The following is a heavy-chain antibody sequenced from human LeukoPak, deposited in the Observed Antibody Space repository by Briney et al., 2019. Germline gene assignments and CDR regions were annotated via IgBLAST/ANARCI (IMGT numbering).Heavy chain of an antibody. D-gene: IGHD3-10*01. J-gene: IGHJ4*02. V-gene: IGHV1-8*01. Sequence: ASVKVSCKASGYTFTSYDINWVRQATGQGLEWMGWMNPNSGNTGYAQKFQGRVTMIRNTSIRTAYMELSSLRSEDTAIYYCARKFLGSRGYYFDYWGQGTLVTVSS. CDR2: MNPNSGNT. CDR1: GYTFTSYD. CDR3: ARKFLGSRGYYFDY.